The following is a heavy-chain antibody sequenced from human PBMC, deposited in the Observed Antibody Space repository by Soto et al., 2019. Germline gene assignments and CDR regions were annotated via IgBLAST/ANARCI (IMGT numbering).Heavy chain of an antibody. CDR1: GDTFSRST. Sequence: QMVQSGAEVKKPGSSVKVSCTASGDTFSRSTLSWVRQAPGQGLEWMGRTIPILSMSDYAQKFQGRVSITSDKSTSTVYMELSRLRSEDTAVYYCAINYRSGSAHFDSWGQATLDTVSS. V-gene: IGHV1-69*02. J-gene: IGHJ4*02. D-gene: IGHD3-10*01. CDR2: TIPILSMS. CDR3: AINYRSGSAHFDS.